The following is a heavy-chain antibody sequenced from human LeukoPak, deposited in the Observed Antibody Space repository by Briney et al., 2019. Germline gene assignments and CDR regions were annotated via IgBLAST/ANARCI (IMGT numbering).Heavy chain of an antibody. CDR1: GYIATCYW. J-gene: IGHJ4*02. D-gene: IGHD3-9*01. CDR3: ERLSRYYDILTGPIDY. V-gene: IGHV5-51*01. Sequence: GESMNTSCKGSGYIATCYWIGGGRQLPGKGLGWVGIIYPCDSDNRSSPSLQGQVTISADKSISTAYLQWSRLKASDTAMYYCERLSRYYDILTGPIDYWGQGTLVTVSS. CDR2: IYPCDSDN.